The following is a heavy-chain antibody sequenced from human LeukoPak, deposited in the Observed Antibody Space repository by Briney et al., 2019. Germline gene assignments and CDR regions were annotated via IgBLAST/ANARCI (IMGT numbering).Heavy chain of an antibody. Sequence: GGSLRLSCAASGFTFRSYWMTWVRQYPGKGLEWVANIKQDGSETYYADSVKGRFTISRDNAKRSLYLQMNSLRAEDTAVYYCARDWGWTGWGQGTLVTVSS. CDR3: ARDWGWTG. D-gene: IGHD3-16*01. CDR1: GFTFRSYW. CDR2: IKQDGSET. J-gene: IGHJ4*02. V-gene: IGHV3-7*01.